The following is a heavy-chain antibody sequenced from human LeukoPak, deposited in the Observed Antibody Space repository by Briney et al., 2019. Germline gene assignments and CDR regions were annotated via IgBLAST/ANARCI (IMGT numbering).Heavy chain of an antibody. CDR3: ASTGYDGMDV. CDR1: GGSISSYY. V-gene: IGHV4-59*01. D-gene: IGHD3-16*01. J-gene: IGHJ6*02. Sequence: SETLSLTCTVSGGSISSYYWSWIRQPPGKGLEWIGYIYYSGSTNYNPSLKSRVTISVDTSKNQFSLKLSSVTAADTAVYYCASTGYDGMDVWGQGTTVTVSS. CDR2: IYYSGST.